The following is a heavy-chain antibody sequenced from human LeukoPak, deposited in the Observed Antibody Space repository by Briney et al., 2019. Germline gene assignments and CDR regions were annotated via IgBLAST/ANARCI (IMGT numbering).Heavy chain of an antibody. Sequence: GESLRLSCSASGFTFSSYALHWVRQAPGKGLESVSAISSNGGSTSYADSVKCRFTISRDNSKNTLYLQMSSLRAEDTAVYYCVKDWGRGWYRFDCWGQGTLVTVSS. CDR3: VKDWGRGWYRFDC. CDR2: ISSNGGST. D-gene: IGHD6-19*01. V-gene: IGHV3-64D*09. J-gene: IGHJ4*02. CDR1: GFTFSSYA.